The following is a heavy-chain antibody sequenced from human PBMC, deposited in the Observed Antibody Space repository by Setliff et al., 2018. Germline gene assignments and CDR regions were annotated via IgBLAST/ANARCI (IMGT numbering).Heavy chain of an antibody. CDR1: GVSISSYY. CDR2: IQKSGGT. J-gene: IGHJ6*02. Sequence: PSETLSLTCNVSGVSISSYYWSWIRRPPGKGLESIGYIQKSGGTNYNPALKSRVTISVDTSTNQFSLKLRSVTAADTAVYYCARLSWNGLRYYGLDVWGQGTTVTV. V-gene: IGHV4-59*01. CDR3: ARLSWNGLRYYGLDV. D-gene: IGHD3-3*01.